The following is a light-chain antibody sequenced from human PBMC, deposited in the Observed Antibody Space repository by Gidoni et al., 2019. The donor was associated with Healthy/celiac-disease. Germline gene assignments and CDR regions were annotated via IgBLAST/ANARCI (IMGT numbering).Light chain of an antibody. Sequence: DIQMTQSPSTLSASVGDRVTITCRASQSISSWLAWYQQKPGKAPKLLIYDASSLESGVPSRFSGSGSGTEFTLTISSLQPDDFATYYCQQYNSYPYTFGQRTELEIK. V-gene: IGKV1-5*01. CDR1: QSISSW. CDR3: QQYNSYPYT. CDR2: DAS. J-gene: IGKJ2*01.